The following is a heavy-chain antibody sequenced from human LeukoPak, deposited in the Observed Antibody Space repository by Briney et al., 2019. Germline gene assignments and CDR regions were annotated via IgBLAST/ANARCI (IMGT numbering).Heavy chain of an antibody. CDR3: AKERRRVDTEMVRSYYFEN. J-gene: IGHJ4*02. CDR2: ITGNGATT. Sequence: GGSLRLSCAGSGFTFSSSAMSWVRQTPGKGLEWVSSITGNGATTSYSDSVKGRFTISRDNSKNTLSLQMNSLRVEDTAVYYCAKERRRVDTEMVRSYYFENWGQGTLVNVSS. CDR1: GFTFSSSA. D-gene: IGHD5-18*01. V-gene: IGHV3-23*01.